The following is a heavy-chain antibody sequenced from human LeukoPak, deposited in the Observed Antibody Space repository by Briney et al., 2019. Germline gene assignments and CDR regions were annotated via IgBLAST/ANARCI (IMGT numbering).Heavy chain of an antibody. D-gene: IGHD1-26*01. J-gene: IGHJ4*02. CDR1: GFTVSSNY. CDR3: ARDEIVGATAYYFDY. V-gene: IGHV3-66*02. CDR2: IYSGGST. Sequence: GGSLRLSCAASGFTVSSNYMSWVRQAPGKGLEWVSVIYSGGSTYYADSVKGRFTISRDNSKNTLYLQMNSPRAEDTAVYYCARDEIVGATAYYFDYWGQGTLVTVSS.